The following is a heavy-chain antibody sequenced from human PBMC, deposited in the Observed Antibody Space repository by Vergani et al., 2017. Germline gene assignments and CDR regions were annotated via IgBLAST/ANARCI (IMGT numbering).Heavy chain of an antibody. D-gene: IGHD3-10*01. CDR3: ARRGRGQSYFDY. Sequence: QVQLQQWGAGLLKPSETLSLTCAVYGGSFSGYYWSWIRQPPGKGLEWIGEINHSGSTNYNPSLKSRVTISVDTSKNQFSLKLSSVTAADTAVYYFARRGRGQSYFDYWGQGTLVTVSS. J-gene: IGHJ4*02. V-gene: IGHV4-34*01. CDR1: GGSFSGYY. CDR2: INHSGST.